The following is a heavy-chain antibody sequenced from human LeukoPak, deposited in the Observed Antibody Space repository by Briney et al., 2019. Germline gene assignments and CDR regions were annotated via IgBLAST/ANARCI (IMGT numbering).Heavy chain of an antibody. V-gene: IGHV3-21*01. CDR1: GFTFSSYS. J-gene: IGHJ3*02. CDR3: ARHRLEYYYDSSGYYWDAFDI. D-gene: IGHD3-22*01. CDR2: ISSSSSYI. Sequence: PGGSLRLSCAASGFTFSSYSMNWVRQAPGKGLEWVSSISSSSSYIYYADSVKGRFTISRDNAKNSLYLQMNSLRAEDTAVYYCARHRLEYYYDSSGYYWDAFDIWGQGTMVTVSS.